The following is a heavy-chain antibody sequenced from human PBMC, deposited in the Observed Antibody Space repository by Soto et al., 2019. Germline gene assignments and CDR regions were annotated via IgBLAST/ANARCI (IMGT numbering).Heavy chain of an antibody. V-gene: IGHV1-46*01. Sequence: XSVKVSCKASVFSFMSYYIHWVRQAPGQGLEWMGIINPSSGSTSYAQRFQGRVTMTRDTSTSTVYMELSSLRSEDTAVYYCARSGRDIVVVPAALVRGYFDNWGQGTLVTVSS. CDR1: VFSFMSYY. J-gene: IGHJ4*03. D-gene: IGHD2-2*01. CDR2: INPSSGST. CDR3: ARSGRDIVVVPAALVRGYFDN.